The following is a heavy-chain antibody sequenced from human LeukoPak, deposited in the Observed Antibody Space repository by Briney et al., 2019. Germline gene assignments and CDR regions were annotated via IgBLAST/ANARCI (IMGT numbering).Heavy chain of an antibody. D-gene: IGHD2-15*01. Sequence: ASVKVSCKASGGTSSSYAISWVRQAPGQGLEWMGGIIPIFGTANYAQKFQGRVTITTDESTSTAYMELSSLRSEDTAVYYCARGAAEYFQHWGQGTLVTVSS. V-gene: IGHV1-69*05. CDR1: GGTSSSYA. J-gene: IGHJ1*01. CDR2: IIPIFGTA. CDR3: ARGAAEYFQH.